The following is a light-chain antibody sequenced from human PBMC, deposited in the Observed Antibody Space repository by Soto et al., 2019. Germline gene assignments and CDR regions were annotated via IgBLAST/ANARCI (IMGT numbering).Light chain of an antibody. Sequence: ENQVTLSLFALSASVGDIVTITRLASQSISSWLAWYQQKPGKAPKLLIYVASSLESGVPSRFSGSGSGTEFALTISSLQADDFATYYCKQYTSHPSTFGAGTKV. CDR3: KQYTSHPST. J-gene: IGKJ4*02. CDR2: VAS. CDR1: QSISSW. V-gene: IGKV1-5*01.